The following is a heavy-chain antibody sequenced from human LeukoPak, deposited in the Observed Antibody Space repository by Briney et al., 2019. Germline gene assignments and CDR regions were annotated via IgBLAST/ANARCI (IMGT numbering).Heavy chain of an antibody. D-gene: IGHD3-10*01. V-gene: IGHV4-59*01. CDR3: ARRYGSGSSGTFDY. CDR2: IYYSGST. J-gene: IGHJ4*02. CDR1: GRSISSYY. Sequence: SETLSLTCTVSGRSISSYYWSWIRQPPGKGLEWIGYIYYSGSTNYNPSLKSRVTISVDTSKNQFSLKLSSVTAADTAVYYCARRYGSGSSGTFDYWGQGTLVTVSS.